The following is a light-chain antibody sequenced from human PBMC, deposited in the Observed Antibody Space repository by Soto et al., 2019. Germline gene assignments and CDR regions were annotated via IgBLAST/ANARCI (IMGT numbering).Light chain of an antibody. V-gene: IGLV2-14*01. CDR1: SSDIGHYDY. Sequence: QSALTQPASVSGSPGQSITISCTGTSSDIGHYDYVSWYQQHPGKAPKLIIFEVSNRPSGVSDRFSGSNSGNTASLTISGLQAEDEADYYCTSYSRYRVLVFGGGTKLTVL. J-gene: IGLJ3*02. CDR3: TSYSRYRVLV. CDR2: EVS.